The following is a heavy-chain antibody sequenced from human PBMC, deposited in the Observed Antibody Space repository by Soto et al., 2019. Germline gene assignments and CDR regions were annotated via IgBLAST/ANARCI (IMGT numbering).Heavy chain of an antibody. V-gene: IGHV3-53*04. CDR1: GFTVSSNY. J-gene: IGHJ6*03. Sequence: GGSLRLSCAASGFTVSSNYMSWVRQAPGKGLEWVSLIYSGGSTYYADSVKGRFTISRHNSKNTLYLQMNSLRAEDTAIYYYATVVVPAAMAYYYYMDVWGKGTTVTVSS. D-gene: IGHD2-2*01. CDR3: ATVVVPAAMAYYYYMDV. CDR2: IYSGGST.